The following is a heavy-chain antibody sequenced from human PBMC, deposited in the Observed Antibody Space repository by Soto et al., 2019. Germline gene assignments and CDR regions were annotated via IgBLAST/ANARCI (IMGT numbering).Heavy chain of an antibody. CDR3: ARGGSIGIAARLNYFDY. V-gene: IGHV2-5*01. J-gene: IGHJ4*02. CDR1: GFSLSTSGVG. Sequence: SGPTLVKPTQPLTLTCTFSGFSLSTSGVGVGWIRQPPGKALEWLALIYWNDDKRYSPSLKSRLTITKDTSKNQVVLTMTTMDPVDTATYYCARGGSIGIAARLNYFDYWGQGTLVTVSS. D-gene: IGHD6-6*01. CDR2: IYWNDDK.